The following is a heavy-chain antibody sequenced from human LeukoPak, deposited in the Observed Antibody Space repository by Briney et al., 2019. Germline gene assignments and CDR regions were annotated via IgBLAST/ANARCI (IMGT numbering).Heavy chain of an antibody. CDR1: GGTFSSYA. D-gene: IGHD2-2*01. CDR2: IIPIFGTA. CDR3: ARGGEIRTRSGMDV. J-gene: IGHJ6*02. V-gene: IGHV1-69*13. Sequence: GASVKVSCTASGGTFSSYAISWVRQAPGQGLEWMGGIIPIFGTANYAQKFQGRVTITADESTSTAYMELSSLRSEDTAVYYCARGGEIRTRSGMDVWGQGTTVTVSS.